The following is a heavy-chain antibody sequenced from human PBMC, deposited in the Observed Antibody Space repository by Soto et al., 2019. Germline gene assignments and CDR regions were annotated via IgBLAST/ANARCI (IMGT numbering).Heavy chain of an antibody. V-gene: IGHV4-4*02. CDR3: ARDLGTGTDF. D-gene: IGHD1-1*01. CDR2: IYHSGAT. Sequence: QVQLQESGPGLVKPSGTLSLTCAVSGDSITNSNWWSWVRQAPGQGLEWIGEIYHSGATTYNPSLKSRVTISVDPSNNHFSLKLTSVTAADTAVYFCARDLGTGTDFWGQGTLVTVAS. CDR1: GDSITNSNW. J-gene: IGHJ4*02.